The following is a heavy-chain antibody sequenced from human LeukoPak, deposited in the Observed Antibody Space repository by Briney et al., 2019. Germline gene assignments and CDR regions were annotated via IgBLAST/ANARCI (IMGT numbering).Heavy chain of an antibody. V-gene: IGHV3-74*01. CDR3: ARVLDDSSGCVFDY. CDR1: GFTFSSYW. Sequence: QAGGSLRLSCAASGFTFSSYWMHWVRQAPGKGLVWVSRINTDGSSTSYADSVKGRFTISRDNAKNTLYLQMNSLRAEDTAVYYCARVLDDSSGCVFDYWGQGTLVTVSS. J-gene: IGHJ4*02. CDR2: INTDGSST. D-gene: IGHD3-22*01.